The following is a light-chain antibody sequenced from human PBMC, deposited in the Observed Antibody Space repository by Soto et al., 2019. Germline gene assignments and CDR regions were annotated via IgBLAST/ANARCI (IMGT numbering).Light chain of an antibody. J-gene: IGLJ2*01. CDR1: SSDVGAYNY. CDR2: DVS. V-gene: IGLV2-8*01. CDR3: NSFAGSAHVV. Sequence: QSALAQPPSASGSPGQSVTISCTGTSSDVGAYNYVSWYQQHPGKAPKLIIYDVSQRPSGVPDRFSGPKSGNTASLTVSGLQAEDEAVYYCNSFAGSAHVVFGGGTKLTVL.